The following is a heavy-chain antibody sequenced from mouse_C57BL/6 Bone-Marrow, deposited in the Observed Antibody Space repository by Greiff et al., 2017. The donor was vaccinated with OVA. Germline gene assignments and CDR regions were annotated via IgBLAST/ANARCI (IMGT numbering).Heavy chain of an antibody. CDR3: AHPPYYSNPLGFAY. V-gene: IGHV14-3*01. CDR1: GFNIKNTY. CDR2: IDPANGNT. Sequence: EVQLQQSVAELVRPGASVKLSCTASGFNIKNTYMHWVKQRPEQGLEWIGRIDPANGNTKYAPKFQGKATITADTSSNTAYLQLISLTSEDTAIYYCAHPPYYSNPLGFAYWGQGTLVTVSA. D-gene: IGHD2-5*01. J-gene: IGHJ3*01.